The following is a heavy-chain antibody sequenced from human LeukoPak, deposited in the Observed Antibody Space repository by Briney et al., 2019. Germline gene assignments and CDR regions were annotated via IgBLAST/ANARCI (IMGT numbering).Heavy chain of an antibody. D-gene: IGHD3-3*01. CDR3: ARDSKGFSEVLDV. J-gene: IGHJ6*04. CDR1: GGTFSSYA. CDR2: IIPIFGTA. Sequence: SVKVSCKASGGTFSSYAISWVRQAPGQGLKWMGGIIPIFGTANYAQKFQGRVTITTDESTSTAYMELSSLRSEDTAVYYCARDSKGFSEVLDVWGKGTTVTVSS. V-gene: IGHV1-69*05.